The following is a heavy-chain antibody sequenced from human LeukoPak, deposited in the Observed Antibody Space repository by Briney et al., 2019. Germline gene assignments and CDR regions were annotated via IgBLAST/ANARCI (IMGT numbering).Heavy chain of an antibody. CDR1: GGTFSNYA. CDR3: ARKSYCDSSGYYSGWFDP. D-gene: IGHD3-22*01. CDR2: IIPIFGTA. V-gene: IGHV1-69*13. Sequence: ASVKVSFXASGGTFSNYAISWVRPARGQGLEWMGGIIPIFGTANYAQKFQGRVTITADESTNTAYMELSSLRSEDTAVCYCARKSYCDSSGYYSGWFDPWGQGTLVTVSS. J-gene: IGHJ5*02.